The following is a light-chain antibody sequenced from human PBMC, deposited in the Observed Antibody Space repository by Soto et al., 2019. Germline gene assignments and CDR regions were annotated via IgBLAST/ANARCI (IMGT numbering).Light chain of an antibody. J-gene: IGKJ3*01. CDR2: DAS. Sequence: EIVLTQAPATLSLSPGERATLSCTASQSVGSFLAWYQQKSGQTPRLLIYDASNRPPGIPARFSGSGSGTDFNLTISSLEPEDFAVYYCQHRANWLGTFGPGTKVDIK. V-gene: IGKV3-11*01. CDR1: QSVGSF. CDR3: QHRANWLGT.